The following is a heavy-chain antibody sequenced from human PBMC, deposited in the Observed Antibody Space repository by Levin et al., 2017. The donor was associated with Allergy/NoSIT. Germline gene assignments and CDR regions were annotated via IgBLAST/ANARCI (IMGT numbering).Heavy chain of an antibody. CDR1: GYTFTSYD. Sequence: GESLKISCKASGYTFTSYDINWVRQATGQGLEWMGWMNPNSGNTGYAQKFQGRVTMTRNTSISTAYMELSSLRSEDTAVYYCARRGSGWNREYYFDYWGQGTLVTVSS. D-gene: IGHD6-19*01. J-gene: IGHJ4*02. V-gene: IGHV1-8*01. CDR3: ARRGSGWNREYYFDY. CDR2: MNPNSGNT.